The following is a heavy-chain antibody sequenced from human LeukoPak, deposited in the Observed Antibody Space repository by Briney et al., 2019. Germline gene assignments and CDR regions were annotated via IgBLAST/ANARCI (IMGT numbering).Heavy chain of an antibody. CDR1: GYTFTSYA. V-gene: IGHV1-3*01. CDR2: INAGNGNT. CDR3: ARRAAGAPTFNY. Sequence: GASVKVSCKASGYTFTSYAMHWVRQAPGQRLEWMGWINAGNGNTKYSQKFQGRVTITRDTSASTAYMELSSLRSEDTAVYYCARRAAGAPTFNYWGQGTLVTVSS. D-gene: IGHD6-13*01. J-gene: IGHJ4*02.